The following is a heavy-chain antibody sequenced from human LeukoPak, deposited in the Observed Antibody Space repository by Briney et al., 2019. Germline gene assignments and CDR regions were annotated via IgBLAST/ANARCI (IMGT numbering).Heavy chain of an antibody. CDR1: GGSISSSSYY. CDR3: ARLYRDIVLMVYAMKANWFDP. CDR2: IYYSGST. V-gene: IGHV4-39*01. J-gene: IGHJ5*02. D-gene: IGHD2-8*01. Sequence: PSETLSLTCTVSGGSISSSSYYWGWLRQPPGKGLEWFVGIYYSGSTYYNPSLKSRVTISVDTSKNQFSLKLSSVTAADTAVYYCARLYRDIVLMVYAMKANWFDPWGQGTLVTVSS.